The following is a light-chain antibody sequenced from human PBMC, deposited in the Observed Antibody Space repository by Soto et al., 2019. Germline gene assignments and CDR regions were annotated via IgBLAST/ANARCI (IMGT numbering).Light chain of an antibody. CDR1: QDIRNY. CDR3: QQYDNLPYT. Sequence: DFQMTPSPSSLSASVGDRVTITCQASQDIRNYLNWYQQNPGKAPKLLIYDASNLETGVPSRFSGSGSGTEFTSTISSPQPEDIATYYCQQYDNLPYTFGQGTKLEIK. V-gene: IGKV1-33*01. J-gene: IGKJ2*01. CDR2: DAS.